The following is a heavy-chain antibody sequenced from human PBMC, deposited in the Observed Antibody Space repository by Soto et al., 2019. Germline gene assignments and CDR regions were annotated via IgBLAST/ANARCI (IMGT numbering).Heavy chain of an antibody. D-gene: IGHD5-18*01. Sequence: SETLSLTCTVSGGSISSYYWSWIRQPPGKGLEWIGYIYSSGSTNYNPSLKGRVTMSLDTSKNQVSLNVTSVTAEDTAVYYCARDPGYSYGYNWGQGTLVTVSS. V-gene: IGHV4-4*08. CDR3: ARDPGYSYGYN. J-gene: IGHJ4*02. CDR2: IYSSGST. CDR1: GGSISSYY.